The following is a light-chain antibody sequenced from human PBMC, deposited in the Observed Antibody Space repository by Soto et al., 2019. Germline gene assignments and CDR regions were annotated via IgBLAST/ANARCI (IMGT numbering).Light chain of an antibody. Sequence: EIVMTQSPASLSVSPGERATLSCRASQTININLAWYQQKPGQSPRLLIYLASTRAAGIPARFSGSGSGTEFTPTISSLQSEDFAVDYCQHYNAWPLTFGGGPKVEIK. V-gene: IGKV3-15*01. CDR1: QTININ. CDR3: QHYNAWPLT. J-gene: IGKJ4*01. CDR2: LAS.